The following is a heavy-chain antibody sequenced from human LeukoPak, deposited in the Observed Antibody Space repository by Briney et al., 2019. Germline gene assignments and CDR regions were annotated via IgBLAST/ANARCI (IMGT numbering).Heavy chain of an antibody. CDR2: IYYRGST. CDR3: ARGRWLQSLYYYYMDV. CDR1: GGSISSSSYY. J-gene: IGHJ6*03. Sequence: PSETLSLTCTVSGGSISSSSYYWGWIRQPPGKGLEWIGSIYYRGSTYYNPSLKSRVTISVDTSKNQFSLKLSSVTAADTAVYYCARGRWLQSLYYYYMDVRGKGTTVTVSS. D-gene: IGHD5-24*01. V-gene: IGHV4-39*07.